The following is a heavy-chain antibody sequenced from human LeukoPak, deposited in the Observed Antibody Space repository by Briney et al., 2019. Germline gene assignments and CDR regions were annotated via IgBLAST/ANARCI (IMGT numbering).Heavy chain of an antibody. J-gene: IGHJ4*02. D-gene: IGHD1-26*01. Sequence: LETLSLTCAVSGYSISSGYYWGWIRQPPGKGLEWIGSIYHSGSTYYNPSLKSRVTISVDTSKNQFSLKLSSVTAADTAVYYCARDPESGGASDYWGQGTLVTVSS. V-gene: IGHV4-38-2*02. CDR1: GYSISSGYY. CDR2: IYHSGST. CDR3: ARDPESGGASDY.